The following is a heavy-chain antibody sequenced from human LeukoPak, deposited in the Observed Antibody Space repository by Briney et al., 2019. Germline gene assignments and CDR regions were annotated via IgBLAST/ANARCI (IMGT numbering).Heavy chain of an antibody. CDR1: GGSISSSSYY. D-gene: IGHD3-22*01. CDR2: IHYSGST. J-gene: IGHJ1*01. CDR3: ARLSTMKQTIQH. V-gene: IGHV4-39*01. Sequence: PSETLSLTCTVSGGSISSSSYYWGWIRQPPGKGLEWIGSIHYSGSTCYNPSLKSRVTISVDTSKNQFSLKLSSVTAADTAVYYCARLSTMKQTIQHWGQGTLVTVSS.